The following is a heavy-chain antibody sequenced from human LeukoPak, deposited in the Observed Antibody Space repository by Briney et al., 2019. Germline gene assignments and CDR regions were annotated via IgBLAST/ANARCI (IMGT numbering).Heavy chain of an antibody. V-gene: IGHV3-23*01. J-gene: IGHJ5*02. CDR2: VSSNGAKT. Sequence: PGGSLRLSCAASGFTFSSYAITWVRQAPGKGLEWVSAVSSNGAKTYYADSVKGRFTISRDNSKNTLYLQMNSLRAEDTAVYYCAKGGLRNWFDPWGQGTLVTVSS. CDR3: AKGGLRNWFDP. D-gene: IGHD5/OR15-5a*01. CDR1: GFTFSSYA.